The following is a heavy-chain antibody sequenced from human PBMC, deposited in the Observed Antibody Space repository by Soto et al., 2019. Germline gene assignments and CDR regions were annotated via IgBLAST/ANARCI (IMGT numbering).Heavy chain of an antibody. CDR3: ARHYYDFWSGYYVGYYYYGMDV. D-gene: IGHD3-3*01. Sequence: PSETLCLTYTVSGGSISSSSYYWGLIRQPPGKGLEWIGSIYYSGPHYYNPSLKSQVTISVNTTKNQFSLKLSSVTAADQGVYYCARHYYDFWSGYYVGYYYYGMDVWGQGTTVT. CDR2: IYYSGPH. CDR1: GGSISSSSYY. V-gene: IGHV4-39*01. J-gene: IGHJ6*02.